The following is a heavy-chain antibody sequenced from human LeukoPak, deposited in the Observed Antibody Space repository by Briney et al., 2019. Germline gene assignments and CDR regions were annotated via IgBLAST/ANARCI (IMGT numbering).Heavy chain of an antibody. J-gene: IGHJ4*02. CDR2: ISSSSSTI. D-gene: IGHD2-21*02. CDR1: GFTFSSYG. Sequence: GGSLRLSCAASGFTFSSYGMSWVRQAPGKGLEWVSYISSSSSTIYYADSVKGRFTISRDNAKNSLYLQMNSLRAEDTAVYYCARSPPPYCGGDCYTTFDYWGQGTLVTVSS. V-gene: IGHV3-48*01. CDR3: ARSPPPYCGGDCYTTFDY.